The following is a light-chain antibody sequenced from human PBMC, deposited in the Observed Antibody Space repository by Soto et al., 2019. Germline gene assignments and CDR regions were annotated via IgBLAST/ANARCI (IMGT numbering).Light chain of an antibody. CDR1: QGISSY. J-gene: IGKJ1*01. Sequence: DIQMTQSPSSLSASVGDRVTITCRASQGISSYLAWYQQKPGKVPKLLIFAASTFQSGVPSRFSGSGSGTDFTLTISSLQPEDVATYYCQRYNSAPQTFGQGTKVEIK. CDR3: QRYNSAPQT. CDR2: AAS. V-gene: IGKV1-27*01.